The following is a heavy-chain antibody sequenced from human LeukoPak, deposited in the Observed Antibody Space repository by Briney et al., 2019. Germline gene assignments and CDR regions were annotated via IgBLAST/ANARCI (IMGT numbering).Heavy chain of an antibody. CDR2: ISGSGGST. Sequence: PGGSLRLSCAASGFTFSSYAMSWVRQAPGKGLEWVSAISGSGGSTYYADSVKGRFTISRDNAKNSLYLQMNSLRAEDTAVYYCARKRIAIDYWGQGTLVTVSS. V-gene: IGHV3-23*01. CDR3: ARKRIAIDY. J-gene: IGHJ4*02. CDR1: GFTFSSYA. D-gene: IGHD6-13*01.